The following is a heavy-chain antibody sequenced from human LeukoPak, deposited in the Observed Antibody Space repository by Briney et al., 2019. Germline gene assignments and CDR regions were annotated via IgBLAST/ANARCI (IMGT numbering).Heavy chain of an antibody. D-gene: IGHD3-22*01. CDR3: ARDLGGYYDSGGYLGSDY. CDR2: ISAYNGNT. Sequence: GASVKVSCKASGYTFTSYGISWVRQAPGQGLEWMGWISAYNGNTNYAQKLQGRVTMTTDTSTSTAYMELRSLRSDDTAVYYCARDLGGYYDSGGYLGSDYWGQGTLVTVSS. J-gene: IGHJ4*02. V-gene: IGHV1-18*01. CDR1: GYTFTSYG.